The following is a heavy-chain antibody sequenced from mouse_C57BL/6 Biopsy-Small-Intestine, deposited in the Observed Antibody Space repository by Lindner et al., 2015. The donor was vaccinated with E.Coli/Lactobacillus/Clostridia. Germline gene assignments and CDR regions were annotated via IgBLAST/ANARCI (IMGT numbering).Heavy chain of an antibody. V-gene: IGHV1-82*01. J-gene: IGHJ2*01. CDR1: GYAFSSSW. Sequence: VQLQESGPELVKPGASVKISCKASGYAFSSSWMNWVKQRPGKGLEWIGRIYPGDGDTDYNGKFKGKATLTADKSSSTAYMELRSLTSEDSAVYFCARDSDDYWGQGTTLTVSS. CDR2: IYPGDGDT. CDR3: ARDSDDY.